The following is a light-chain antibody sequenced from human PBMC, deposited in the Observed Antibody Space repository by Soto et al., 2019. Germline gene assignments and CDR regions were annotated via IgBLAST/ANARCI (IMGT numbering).Light chain of an antibody. CDR1: QGVLNS. CDR2: SIS. J-gene: IGKJ2*01. CDR3: QQLYTYPHT. Sequence: IHVTRSPSILSASVGDSVTITCRTSQGVLNSFAWYQQKSGKAPRLLIYSISSLKSGVPSRFSGSGSGAEFTLTITNLQPEDFATYFCQQLYTYPHTFGLGTQLQI. V-gene: IGKV1-9*01.